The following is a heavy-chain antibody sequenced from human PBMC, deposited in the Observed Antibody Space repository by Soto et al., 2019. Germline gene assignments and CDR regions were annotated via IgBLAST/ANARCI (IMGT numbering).Heavy chain of an antibody. CDR3: VRDLNRRATVVTPDH. D-gene: IGHD4-17*01. Sequence: QVQLVESGGGLVKPGGSLRLSCAASGFTFSDYYMSWIRQAPGKGLECVSSISDSSSYTTYADSVKGRFTISRDNAEKLLYLQMNSLGADDTAVYYCVRDLNRRATVVTPDHWGQGTLVAVSS. CDR1: GFTFSDYY. V-gene: IGHV3-11*05. CDR2: ISDSSSYT. J-gene: IGHJ4*02.